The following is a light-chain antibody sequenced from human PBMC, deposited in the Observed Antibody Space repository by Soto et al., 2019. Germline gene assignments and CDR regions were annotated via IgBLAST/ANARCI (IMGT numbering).Light chain of an antibody. CDR1: SSDIGAGHG. V-gene: IGLV1-40*01. Sequence: QSVLTQSPSVSGAPGQRVTISCTGSSSDIGAGHGVHWYQQFPGTAPKLLIYDSTNRPSGVPDRLSGSKAGTSASLAITGLQAEDAADSYCHSYDSSQTAVVFGGGTQLTVL. CDR3: HSYDSSQTAVV. J-gene: IGLJ3*02. CDR2: DST.